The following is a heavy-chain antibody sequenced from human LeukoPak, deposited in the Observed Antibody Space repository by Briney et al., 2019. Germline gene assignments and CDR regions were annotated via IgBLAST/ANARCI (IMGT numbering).Heavy chain of an antibody. CDR2: INGDGRST. D-gene: IGHD3-9*01. CDR3: TRGGLTGQMAAFDY. Sequence: GGSLRLSCAASGFTLSDYWMHWVRRVPGEGPVWVSRINGDGRSTTYADSVKGRFTISRDNAKNTIFLQMTSLRDEDTAVYYCTRGGLTGQMAAFDYWGQGALVTVSS. V-gene: IGHV3-74*01. CDR1: GFTLSDYW. J-gene: IGHJ4*02.